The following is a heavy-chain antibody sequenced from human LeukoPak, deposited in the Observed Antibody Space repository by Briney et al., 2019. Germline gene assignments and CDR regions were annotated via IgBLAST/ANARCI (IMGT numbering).Heavy chain of an antibody. CDR1: GFTFSSIW. CDR3: ARGTYYFDY. Sequence: GGSLRLSCAASGFTFSSIWRSWVRQAPGKGLEWVANIKQDGSEKYYVDSVKGRFTISRDNAKNSLYLQMNSLRAEDTAVYYCARGTYYFDYWGQGTLVTVSS. CDR2: IKQDGSEK. J-gene: IGHJ4*02. V-gene: IGHV3-7*01.